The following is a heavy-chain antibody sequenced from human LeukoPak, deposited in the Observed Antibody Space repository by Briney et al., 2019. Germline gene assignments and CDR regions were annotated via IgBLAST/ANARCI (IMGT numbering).Heavy chain of an antibody. D-gene: IGHD6-19*01. CDR2: IYYSGST. CDR3: ARVYSSGWSPRWFDP. CDR1: GVSISSYY. Sequence: PSETLSLTCTVSGVSISSYYWSWIRQPPGKGLEWIGYIYYSGSTNYNPSLKSRVTISVDTSKNQFSLKLSSVTAADTAVYYCARVYSSGWSPRWFDPWGQGTLVTVSS. V-gene: IGHV4-59*01. J-gene: IGHJ5*02.